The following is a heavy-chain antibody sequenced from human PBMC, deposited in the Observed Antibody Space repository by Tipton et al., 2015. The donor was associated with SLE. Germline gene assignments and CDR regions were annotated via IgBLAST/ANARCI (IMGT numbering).Heavy chain of an antibody. V-gene: IGHV4-59*12. J-gene: IGHJ2*01. CDR2: IYYNGKT. CDR3: ARDGVRKGWWFFDL. CDR1: GGSISSYY. D-gene: IGHD3-16*01. Sequence: TLSLTCSVSGGSISSYYWSWIRQPPAKGLEWIGFIYYNGKTNYNSSLKSRVTISVDTSKSQFSLKLTSVTAADTALYYCARDGVRKGWWFFDLWGRGTLVTVSS.